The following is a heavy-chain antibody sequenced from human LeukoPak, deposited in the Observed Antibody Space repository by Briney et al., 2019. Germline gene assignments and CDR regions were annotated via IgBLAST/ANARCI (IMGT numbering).Heavy chain of an antibody. D-gene: IGHD2-15*01. Sequence: PGGSLRLSCAASGFTFSSYAMSWVRQVPGKGLEWVSAISGSGVSTYYADSVKGRFTISRDNAKNSLYLQMNSLRAEDTAVYYCARGGGPTGYWYFDLWGRGTLVTVSS. V-gene: IGHV3-23*01. CDR3: ARGGGPTGYWYFDL. J-gene: IGHJ2*01. CDR2: ISGSGVST. CDR1: GFTFSSYA.